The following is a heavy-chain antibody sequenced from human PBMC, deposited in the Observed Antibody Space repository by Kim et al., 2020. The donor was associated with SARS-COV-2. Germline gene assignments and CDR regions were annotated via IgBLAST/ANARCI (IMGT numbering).Heavy chain of an antibody. D-gene: IGHD3-22*01. J-gene: IGHJ4*02. CDR1: GFTFSDAW. V-gene: IGHV3-15*01. CDR3: ATDRGTRYYDDSGVDS. Sequence: GGSLRLSCAASGFTFSDAWMSWVRQAPGKGLEWVGCIKRKTDGGTTDYATPVKGRFAISRDDSKNTLYLQVNSLKSEDTAVYYCATDRGTRYYDDSGVDSWVQASLVTVYS. CDR2: IKRKTDGGTT.